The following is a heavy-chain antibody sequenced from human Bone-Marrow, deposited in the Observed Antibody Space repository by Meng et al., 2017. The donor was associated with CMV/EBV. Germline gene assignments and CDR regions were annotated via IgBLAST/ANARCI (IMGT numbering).Heavy chain of an antibody. Sequence: GFTFSSYAMHWVRQAPGKGLEWVAVISYDGSNKYYADSVKGRFTISRDNSKNTLYLQMNSLRAEDTAVYYCANLGYCSGGSCYHGLYWGQGTLVTVSS. CDR1: GFTFSSYA. D-gene: IGHD2-15*01. CDR2: ISYDGSNK. V-gene: IGHV3-30-3*02. J-gene: IGHJ4*02. CDR3: ANLGYCSGGSCYHGLY.